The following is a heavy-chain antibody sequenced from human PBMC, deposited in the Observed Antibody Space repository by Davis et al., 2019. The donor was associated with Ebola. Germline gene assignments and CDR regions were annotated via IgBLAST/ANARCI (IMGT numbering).Heavy chain of an antibody. D-gene: IGHD6-13*01. Sequence: AASVKVSCKASGYTLVSYYAHWVRQAPGQGLEWMGIINPSGGTTTYAQKFQGRVTMTRDTSTNTLYMELSSLTSGDTAVYYCVRDLRVWGNFDYWGQGTLVTVSS. J-gene: IGHJ4*02. CDR3: VRDLRVWGNFDY. V-gene: IGHV1-46*01. CDR2: INPSGGTT. CDR1: GYTLVSYY.